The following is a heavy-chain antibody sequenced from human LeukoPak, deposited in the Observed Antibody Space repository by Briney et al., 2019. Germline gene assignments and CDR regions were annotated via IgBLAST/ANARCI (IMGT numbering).Heavy chain of an antibody. V-gene: IGHV4-34*01. CDR2: INHSGST. J-gene: IGHJ6*04. CDR3: ARGLEVVVAATFHYGMDV. Sequence: PSETLSLTCAVYGGSFSGYYWSWIRQPPGKGLEWIGEINHSGSTNYNPSLKSRVTISVDTSKNQFSLKLSSVTAADTAAYYCARGLEVVVAATFHYGMDVWGKGTTVTVSS. D-gene: IGHD2-15*01. CDR1: GGSFSGYY.